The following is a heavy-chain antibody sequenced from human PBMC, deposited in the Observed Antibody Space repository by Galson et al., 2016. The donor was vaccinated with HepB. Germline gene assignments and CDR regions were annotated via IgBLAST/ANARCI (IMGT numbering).Heavy chain of an antibody. V-gene: IGHV3-23*01. CDR3: AKDLWVRQQLAYYFDY. CDR2: ISHSGRTT. D-gene: IGHD6-13*01. Sequence: SLRLSCAASEFTFSSYAMAWVRQAPGKGLEWVPRISHSGRTTYSADSVKGRFTVSRDNPKNTLYLQMSSLRAEDTAVYYCAKDLWVRQQLAYYFDYWGQGTLVTVSS. CDR1: EFTFSSYA. J-gene: IGHJ4*02.